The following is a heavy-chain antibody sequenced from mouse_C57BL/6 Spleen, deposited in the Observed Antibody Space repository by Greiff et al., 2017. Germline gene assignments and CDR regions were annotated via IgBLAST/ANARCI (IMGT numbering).Heavy chain of an antibody. Sequence: VQLQQSGAELVKPGASVKISCKASGYAFSSYWMNWVKQRPGKGLEWIGQIYPGDGDTNYNGKFKGKATLTADKSYSTAYMQVCSLTSECSAVYFWARWGGSSYPDYWGQGTTLTVSS. CDR1: GYAFSSYW. CDR2: IYPGDGDT. CDR3: ARWGGSSYPDY. V-gene: IGHV1-80*01. J-gene: IGHJ2*01. D-gene: IGHD1-1*01.